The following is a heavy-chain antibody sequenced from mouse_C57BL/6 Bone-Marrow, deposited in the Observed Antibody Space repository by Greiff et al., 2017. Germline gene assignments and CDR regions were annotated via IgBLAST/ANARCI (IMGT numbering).Heavy chain of an antibody. J-gene: IGHJ1*03. CDR2: ISYDGSN. Sequence: ESGPGLVKPSQSLSLTCSVTGYSITSGYYWNWIRQIPGNKLEWMGYISYDGSNNYKPSLKNRISITRDTSKNQFFLKLNSVTTEDTAAYYCARGGVSWYFDVGGTGTTVTVSS. CDR1: GYSITSGYY. CDR3: ARGGVSWYFDV. V-gene: IGHV3-6*01.